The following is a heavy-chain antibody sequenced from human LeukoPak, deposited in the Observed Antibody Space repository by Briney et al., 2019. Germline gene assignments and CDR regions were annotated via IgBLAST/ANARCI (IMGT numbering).Heavy chain of an antibody. Sequence: SETLSLTCTVSGGSISNYYWTWLRQPAGKGLEWIGRIYTSGSTNYNPSLKSRVTMSVDTSKNQFSLKLSSVTAADTAVYYCARSHSSGWYWYFDLWGRGTLVTVSS. D-gene: IGHD6-19*01. CDR2: IYTSGST. J-gene: IGHJ2*01. CDR1: GGSISNYY. CDR3: ARSHSSGWYWYFDL. V-gene: IGHV4-4*07.